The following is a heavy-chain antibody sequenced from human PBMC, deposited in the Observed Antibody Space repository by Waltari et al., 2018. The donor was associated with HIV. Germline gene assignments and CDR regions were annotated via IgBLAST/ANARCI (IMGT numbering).Heavy chain of an antibody. V-gene: IGHV3-48*03. J-gene: IGHJ6*02. Sequence: EMQLVESGGGLVEPGGYLRPSCVASGFTVSSSEMNWVRQVPGKGLEWISYIGSSGTTISYADSVKGRFTFSRDNAKKSLFLQMNSLRVEDTAVYWCARVNQVLYYGMDVWGQGTTVTVSS. CDR1: GFTVSSSE. D-gene: IGHD2-2*02. CDR3: ARVNQVLYYGMDV. CDR2: IGSSGTTI.